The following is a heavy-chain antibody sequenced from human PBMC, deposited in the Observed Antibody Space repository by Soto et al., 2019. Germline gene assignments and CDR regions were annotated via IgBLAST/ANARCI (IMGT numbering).Heavy chain of an antibody. CDR1: GGSISSSSYY. D-gene: IGHD2-15*01. V-gene: IGHV4-39*01. Sequence: QLQLQESGPGLVKPSETLSLTCTVSGGSISSSSYYWGWIRQPPGKGLEWIGSIYYSGSTYYNPSLKSRVTIAVDTPKTQFSLKLSSVTAADTAVYYCATNVVVVAATPDYWGQGTLVTVSS. J-gene: IGHJ4*02. CDR2: IYYSGST. CDR3: ATNVVVVAATPDY.